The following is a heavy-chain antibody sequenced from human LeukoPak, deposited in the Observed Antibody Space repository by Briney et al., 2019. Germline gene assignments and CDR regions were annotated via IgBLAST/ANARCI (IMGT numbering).Heavy chain of an antibody. Sequence: SETLSLTCAVYGGSFNGYYWSWIRQPPGKGLEWIGEINHSGGTNYHPSLKSRVTISVDTSKNQFSLKLSSVTAADTAVYYCAIHIVVVPAAKKKNWFDPWGQGTLVTVSS. CDR2: INHSGGT. D-gene: IGHD2-2*01. CDR3: AIHIVVVPAAKKKNWFDP. CDR1: GGSFNGYY. J-gene: IGHJ5*02. V-gene: IGHV4-34*01.